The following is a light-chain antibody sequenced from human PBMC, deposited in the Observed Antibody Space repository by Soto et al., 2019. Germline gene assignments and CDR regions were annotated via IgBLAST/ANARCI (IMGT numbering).Light chain of an antibody. CDR1: SSDLAIYNY. J-gene: IGLJ1*01. V-gene: IGLV2-14*01. CDR3: SSYTDSSNYV. Sequence: QSALTRPASVSGSPGQSITISCTGTSSDLAIYNYVSWYQQQPGKAPKLMIYQVTNRPSGVSNRFSGSRSGNTASLTISGLQAEDEADYYCSSYTDSSNYVFGTGTKLT. CDR2: QVT.